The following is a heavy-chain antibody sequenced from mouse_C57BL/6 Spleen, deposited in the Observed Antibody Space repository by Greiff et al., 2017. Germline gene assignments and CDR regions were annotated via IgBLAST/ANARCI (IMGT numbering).Heavy chain of an antibody. CDR3: ARPPYDYDGGGDY. Sequence: VQLQQSGPELVKPGASVKISCKASGYAFSSSWMNWVKQRPGKGLEWIGRIYPGDGDTNYNGKFKGKATLTADKSSSTAYMQLSSLTSEDAAVYFCARPPYDYDGGGDYWGQGTTLTVSS. D-gene: IGHD2-4*01. J-gene: IGHJ2*01. CDR1: GYAFSSSW. V-gene: IGHV1-82*01. CDR2: IYPGDGDT.